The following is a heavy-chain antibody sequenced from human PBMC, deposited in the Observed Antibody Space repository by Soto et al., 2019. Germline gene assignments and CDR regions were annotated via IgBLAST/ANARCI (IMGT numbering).Heavy chain of an antibody. V-gene: IGHV4-61*05. D-gene: IGHD4-17*01. J-gene: IGHJ6*02. CDR2: IYYSGST. Sequence: SETLSLTCTVSGGSISSSSYYWSWIRQPPGKGLEWIGYIYYSGSTNYNPSLKSRVTISVDTSKNQFSLKLSSVTAADTAVYYCARGTTVVKYGMDVWGQGTTVTVSS. CDR3: ARGTTVVKYGMDV. CDR1: GGSISSSSYY.